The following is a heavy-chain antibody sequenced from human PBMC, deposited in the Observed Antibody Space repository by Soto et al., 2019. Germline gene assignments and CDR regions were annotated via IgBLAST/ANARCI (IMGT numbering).Heavy chain of an antibody. CDR1: GFTFSSYA. J-gene: IGHJ4*02. V-gene: IGHV3-23*01. Sequence: PGGSLRLSCAASGFTFSSYAMSWVRQAPGKGLEWVSAISGSGGSTYYADSVKGRFTISRDNSKNTLYLQMNSLRAEDTAVYYCAKEEDYYDSSGYYGELFDYWGQGTLVTVSS. D-gene: IGHD3-22*01. CDR2: ISGSGGST. CDR3: AKEEDYYDSSGYYGELFDY.